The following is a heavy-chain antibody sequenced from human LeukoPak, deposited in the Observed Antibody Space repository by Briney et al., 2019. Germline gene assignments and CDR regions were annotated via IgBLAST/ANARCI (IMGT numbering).Heavy chain of an antibody. CDR1: GFNFTNYF. CDR2: IKHDGSEK. Sequence: GGSLRLSCAASGFNFTNYFMSWVRQAPGKGLEWVASIKHDGSEKYYVDSVRGRFTISRDNTKNSLYLQMSSLRAKDTAVYYCATDRGWRTSGYYLYYFEYWGQGTLVTFSS. V-gene: IGHV3-7*01. J-gene: IGHJ4*02. CDR3: ATDRGWRTSGYYLYYFEY. D-gene: IGHD3-3*01.